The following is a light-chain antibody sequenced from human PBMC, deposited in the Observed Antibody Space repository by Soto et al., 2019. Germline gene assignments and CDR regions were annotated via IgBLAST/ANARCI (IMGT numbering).Light chain of an antibody. Sequence: EIVMTQSPATLSVSPGERATLSCRARQSVSSNLAWYQQKPGQAPRLLIYGASTRATGIPARFSGSGSGTEFTLTISSLQSEDFGIYYCQQYNDWPRTFGQGTKVEIK. V-gene: IGKV3-15*01. CDR2: GAS. J-gene: IGKJ1*01. CDR1: QSVSSN. CDR3: QQYNDWPRT.